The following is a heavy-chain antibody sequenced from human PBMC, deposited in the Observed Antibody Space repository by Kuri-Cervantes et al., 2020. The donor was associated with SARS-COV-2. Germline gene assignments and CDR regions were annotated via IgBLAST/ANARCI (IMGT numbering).Heavy chain of an antibody. V-gene: IGHV3-30*04. Sequence: GGSLRLSCAASGFTFSSYAMHWVRQAPGKGLEWVAVISYDGSNKYYADSVKGRFTISRDNSKNTLYLQMNSLRAEDTAVYYCAREVAGGGLGYWGQGTLVTVSS. CDR2: ISYDGSNK. J-gene: IGHJ4*02. CDR1: GFTFSSYA. D-gene: IGHD3-16*01. CDR3: AREVAGGGLGY.